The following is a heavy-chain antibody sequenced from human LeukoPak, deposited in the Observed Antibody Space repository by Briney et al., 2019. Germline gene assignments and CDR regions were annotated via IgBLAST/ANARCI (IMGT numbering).Heavy chain of an antibody. J-gene: IGHJ4*02. CDR2: IRYDGSNK. CDR3: AKDCSSRVPAATLDY. V-gene: IGHV3-30*02. Sequence: GGSLRLSCAASGFTFSSYGMHWVRQAPGKGLEWVAFIRYDGSNKYYADSVKGRFTISRDNSKNTLYLQMNSLRAEDTAVYYCAKDCSSRVPAATLDYWGQGTLVTVSS. CDR1: GFTFSSYG. D-gene: IGHD2-2*01.